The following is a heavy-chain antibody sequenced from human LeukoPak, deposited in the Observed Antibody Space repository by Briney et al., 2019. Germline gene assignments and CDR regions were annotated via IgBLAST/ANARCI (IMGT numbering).Heavy chain of an antibody. CDR3: TTDKAWWAPGSYFEF. CDR2: IKSNPDGGTT. J-gene: IGHJ4*02. CDR1: GFTFSHAW. Sequence: GGSLRLSCGGSGFTFSHAWMSWVRQAPGKGLEWVGRIKSNPDGGTTDYGAPVKGRFSISRDDSKSTLYLQMNSLHTDDTAVYYCTTDKAWWAPGSYFEFRGQGSLVTVS. V-gene: IGHV3-15*01. D-gene: IGHD2-8*02.